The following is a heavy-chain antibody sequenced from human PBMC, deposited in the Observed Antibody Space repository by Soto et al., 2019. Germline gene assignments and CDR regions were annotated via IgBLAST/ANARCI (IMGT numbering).Heavy chain of an antibody. Sequence: GGSLRLSCAASGFTFSSYTMNWARQAPGRGLEWVSYINNGSSSIYYADSVKGRFTISRDNAKNSLYVQMNSLRDEDTAVYYCARRSSAGTMDYWGQGTLVTVSS. V-gene: IGHV3-48*02. CDR2: INNGSSSI. CDR1: GFTFSSYT. D-gene: IGHD6-13*01. CDR3: ARRSSAGTMDY. J-gene: IGHJ4*02.